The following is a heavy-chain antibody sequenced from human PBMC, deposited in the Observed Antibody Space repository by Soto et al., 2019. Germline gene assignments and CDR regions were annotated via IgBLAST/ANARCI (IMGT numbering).Heavy chain of an antibody. D-gene: IGHD3-9*01. J-gene: IGHJ4*02. CDR1: GGSFSGYY. CDR3: ARDAGLRYFDWSVDY. V-gene: IGHV4-34*01. Sequence: QVQLQQWGAGLLKPSETLSLTCAVYGGSFSGYYWSWIRQPPGKGLEWIGEINHSGSTNYNPSLKSRVTISVDTSKNQFSLKLSSVTAADTAVYYCARDAGLRYFDWSVDYWGQGTLVTVSS. CDR2: INHSGST.